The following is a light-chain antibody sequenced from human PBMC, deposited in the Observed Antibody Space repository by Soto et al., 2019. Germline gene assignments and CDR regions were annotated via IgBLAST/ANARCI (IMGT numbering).Light chain of an antibody. CDR3: SSFAGSNNYLL. J-gene: IGLJ2*01. CDR2: EVV. V-gene: IGLV2-8*01. Sequence: QSVLTQPLSASGSPGQSVTISCTGTSSDVGAYNYVSWYQQHPGQAPKLLIYEVVKRPSGVPDRFSGSKSGNTASLTVSGLQAEDGADYYCSSFAGSNNYLLFGGGTKVTVL. CDR1: SSDVGAYNY.